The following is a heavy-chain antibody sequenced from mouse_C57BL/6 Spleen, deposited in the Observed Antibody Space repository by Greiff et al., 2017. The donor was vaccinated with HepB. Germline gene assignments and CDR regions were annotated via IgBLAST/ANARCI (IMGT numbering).Heavy chain of an antibody. V-gene: IGHV1-85*01. Sequence: VQLQQSGPELVKPGASVKLSCKASGYTFTSYDINWVKQRPGQGLEWIGWIYPRDGSTKYNEKFKGKATLTVDTSSSTAYMELHSLTSEDSAVYFCAREEDPQDYAMDYWGQGTSVTVSS. CDR3: AREEDPQDYAMDY. D-gene: IGHD3-1*01. CDR1: GYTFTSYD. J-gene: IGHJ4*01. CDR2: IYPRDGST.